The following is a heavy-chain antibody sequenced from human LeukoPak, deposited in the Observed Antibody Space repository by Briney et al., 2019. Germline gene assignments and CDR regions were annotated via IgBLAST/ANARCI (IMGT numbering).Heavy chain of an antibody. D-gene: IGHD1-26*01. V-gene: IGHV3-21*01. J-gene: IGHJ4*02. Sequence: GGSLRLSCAASGFTFSSYNMNWVRQAPGKGLEWVSSISSSSSYICYGDSVKGRFTISRDNAKNSLYLQMNSLRAEDTAVYYCARRLSGSYHFDYWGQGTLVTVSS. CDR2: ISSSSSYI. CDR1: GFTFSSYN. CDR3: ARRLSGSYHFDY.